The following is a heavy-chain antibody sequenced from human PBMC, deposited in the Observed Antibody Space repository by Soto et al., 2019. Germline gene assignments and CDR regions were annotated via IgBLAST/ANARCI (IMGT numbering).Heavy chain of an antibody. J-gene: IGHJ4*02. CDR2: IYYSGST. Sequence: QVQLQESGPGLVKPSQTLSLTCTVSGGSISSGGYYWSWIRQHPGTGLEWIGYIYYSGSTYYNPSLKSRGTISVDTSKNQFPLKLSSVTSADTAVYYCARAPSTYGRLGTVVAAPDYWGQGTLVTVSS. D-gene: IGHD2-15*01. V-gene: IGHV4-31*03. CDR3: ARAPSTYGRLGTVVAAPDY. CDR1: GGSISSGGYY.